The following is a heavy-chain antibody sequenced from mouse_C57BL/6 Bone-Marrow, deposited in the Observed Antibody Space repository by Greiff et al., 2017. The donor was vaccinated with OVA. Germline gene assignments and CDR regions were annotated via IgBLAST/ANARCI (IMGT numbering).Heavy chain of an antibody. Sequence: VQLVESGAELVRPGASVTLSCKASGYTFTDYEMHWVKQTPVHGLEWIGAIDPETGGTAYNQKFKGKAILTADKSSSTAYMELRSLTSEDSAVYYCTPGGNLDWYFDVWGTGTTVTVSS. D-gene: IGHD2-1*01. CDR1: GYTFTDYE. J-gene: IGHJ1*03. CDR3: TPGGNLDWYFDV. CDR2: IDPETGGT. V-gene: IGHV1-15*01.